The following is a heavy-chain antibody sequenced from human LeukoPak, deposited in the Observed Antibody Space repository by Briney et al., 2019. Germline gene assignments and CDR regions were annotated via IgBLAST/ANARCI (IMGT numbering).Heavy chain of an antibody. D-gene: IGHD1-7*01. CDR2: IIPIFGTA. J-gene: IGHJ4*02. Sequence: SVTVSCKASGGTFSDYGVIWVRQAPGQGLEWMGGIIPIFGTANYAQKFQGRVTITTDESTSTAYMELSSLRSEDTAVYYCASARSELELQYWGQGTLVTVSS. CDR1: GGTFSDYG. CDR3: ASARSELELQY. V-gene: IGHV1-69*05.